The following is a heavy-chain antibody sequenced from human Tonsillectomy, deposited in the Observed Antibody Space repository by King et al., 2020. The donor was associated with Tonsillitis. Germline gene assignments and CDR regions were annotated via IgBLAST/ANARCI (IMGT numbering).Heavy chain of an antibody. D-gene: IGHD6-6*01. J-gene: IGHJ4*02. CDR1: GFTFSSYA. CDR2: ISYDGTNK. Sequence: VQLVESGGGVVQPGRSLRLCCAGSGFTFSSYAMHWVRQAPGKGLEWVAVISYDGTNKYYADSVKGRFTISRDNSKNTLYLQMNSLQGEDTAVYYCARERYFSSSGYFDYWGQGTLVTVSS. CDR3: ARERYFSSSGYFDY. V-gene: IGHV3-30*01.